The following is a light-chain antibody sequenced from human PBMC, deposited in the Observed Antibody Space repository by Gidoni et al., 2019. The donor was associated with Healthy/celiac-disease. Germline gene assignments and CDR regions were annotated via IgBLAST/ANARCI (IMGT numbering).Light chain of an antibody. Sequence: QSALTQPASVSWSPGQSITISCTGTSSDVGGYNYVSWSQQHPGKAPKLMIYDVSNRPSGVSNRFSGSKSGNTASLTISGLQAEDEADYYCSSYTSSSTLVFGGGTKLTVL. V-gene: IGLV2-14*01. J-gene: IGLJ2*01. CDR3: SSYTSSSTLV. CDR2: DVS. CDR1: SSDVGGYNY.